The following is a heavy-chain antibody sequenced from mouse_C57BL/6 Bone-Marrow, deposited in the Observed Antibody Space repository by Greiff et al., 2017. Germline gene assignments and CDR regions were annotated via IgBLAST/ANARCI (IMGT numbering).Heavy chain of an antibody. V-gene: IGHV1-18*01. CDR2: INPNNGGT. Sequence: VQLQQSGPELVKPGASVKIPCKASGYTFTDYNMDWVKQSPGKSLEWIGDINPNNGGTIYNQKFKGKATFTVDKSSSTAYMELRSLTSEDTAVYYCATARPLAYWGQGTLFTVSA. CDR1: GYTFTDYN. J-gene: IGHJ3*01. D-gene: IGHD3-2*02. CDR3: ATARPLAY.